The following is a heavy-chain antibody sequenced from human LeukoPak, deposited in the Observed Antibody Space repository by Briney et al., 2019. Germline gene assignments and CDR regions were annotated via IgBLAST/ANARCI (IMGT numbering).Heavy chain of an antibody. CDR2: IYYSGST. CDR1: GGSISSYY. J-gene: IGHJ5*02. D-gene: IGHD3-10*01. V-gene: IGHV4-59*01. CDR3: ARGMAPGVVTLLWFGELLSNWSDP. Sequence: SETLSLTCTVSGGSISSYYWSWIRQPPGKGLEWIGYIYYSGSTNYNPSLKSRVTISVDTSKNQFSLKLSSVTAADTAVYYCARGMAPGVVTLLWFGELLSNWSDPWGQGTLVTVSS.